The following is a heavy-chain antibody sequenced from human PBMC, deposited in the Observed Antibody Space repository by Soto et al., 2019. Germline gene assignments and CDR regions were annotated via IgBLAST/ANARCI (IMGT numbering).Heavy chain of an antibody. V-gene: IGHV5-10-1*01. CDR3: ARHGAAGTDYYYYGMDV. Sequence: VESLKLSCNGSGYGFTSYWISWVRQMPGKGLEWMGRIDPSDSYTNYSPSFQGHVTISADKSISTAYLQWSSLKASDTAMYYCARHGAAGTDYYYYGMDVWGQGTTVTVSS. J-gene: IGHJ6*02. CDR1: GYGFTSYW. CDR2: IDPSDSYT. D-gene: IGHD6-13*01.